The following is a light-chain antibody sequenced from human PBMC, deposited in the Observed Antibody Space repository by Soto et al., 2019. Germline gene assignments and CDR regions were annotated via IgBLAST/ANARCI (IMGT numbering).Light chain of an antibody. J-gene: IGLJ1*01. V-gene: IGLV2-11*01. Sequence: HSALTQPRSVSGSPGQSVTISCTGSSSDVGGYNYVSWYQQHPGKAPKFMIYNVSKRPSGVPDRFSGSKSGNTASLTISGLQADDEADYYCCSYAGSYTYVFGTGTKLTVL. CDR3: CSYAGSYTYV. CDR2: NVS. CDR1: SSDVGGYNY.